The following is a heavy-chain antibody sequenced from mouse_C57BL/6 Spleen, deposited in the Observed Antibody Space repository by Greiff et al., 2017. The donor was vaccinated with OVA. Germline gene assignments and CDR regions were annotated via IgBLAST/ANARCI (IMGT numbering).Heavy chain of an antibody. Sequence: QVQLKQPGAELVKPGASVKLSCKASGYTFTSYWMHWVKQRPGQGLEWIGMIHPNSGSTNYNEKFKSKATLTVDKSSSTAYMQLSSLTSEDSAVYYCARYYGSRGGYFDYWGQGTTLTVSS. D-gene: IGHD1-1*01. J-gene: IGHJ2*01. CDR2: IHPNSGST. CDR3: ARYYGSRGGYFDY. CDR1: GYTFTSYW. V-gene: IGHV1-64*01.